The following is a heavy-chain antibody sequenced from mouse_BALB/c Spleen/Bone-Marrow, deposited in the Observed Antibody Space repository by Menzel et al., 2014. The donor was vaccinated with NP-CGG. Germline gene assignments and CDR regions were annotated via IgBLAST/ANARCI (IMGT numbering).Heavy chain of an antibody. CDR3: ARGGNYPYYAMDY. V-gene: IGHV5-17*02. CDR1: GFTFSGFG. CDR2: ISSASSTI. D-gene: IGHD2-1*01. Sequence: EVQVVESGGGLVQPGGSRKLSCAASGFTFSGFGMHWVRQAPEKGLEWVAYISSASSTIYYADTVKGRFTISRDNPKNTLFLQMTSLRSEDTAMYYCARGGNYPYYAMDYWGQGTSVTVSS. J-gene: IGHJ4*01.